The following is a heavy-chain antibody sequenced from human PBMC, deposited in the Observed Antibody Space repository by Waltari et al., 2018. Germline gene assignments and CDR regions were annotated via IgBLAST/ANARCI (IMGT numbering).Heavy chain of an antibody. CDR2: VSYSGTP. Sequence: QLQLQESGPRLVRPSETLSLICRVSGVSITSNRHYWAWIRQSPGQGLEWIGTVSYSGTPYSSPSLKSGVSVSRDPSKNQVSLILGSVTAADMAVYYCATYIGASVGTAAFDVWGQGTMVTVSS. D-gene: IGHD5-12*01. CDR1: GVSITSNRHY. CDR3: ATYIGASVGTAAFDV. V-gene: IGHV4-39*01. J-gene: IGHJ3*01.